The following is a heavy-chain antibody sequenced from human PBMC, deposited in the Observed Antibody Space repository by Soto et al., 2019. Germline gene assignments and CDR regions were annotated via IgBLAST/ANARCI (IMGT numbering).Heavy chain of an antibody. Sequence: QVQLVESGGGVVQPGRSLRLSCAAFGFDFNTYGFHWVRQAPGKGLEWVAAISFDGGSQYYADSVKGRLTVSRDKSNSTLYLQMNSLGAQDTARYFCAQDSSVTAAGSGGWFDPWGTGTLVIVSS. CDR2: ISFDGGSQ. CDR3: AQDSSVTAAGSGGWFDP. CDR1: GFDFNTYG. J-gene: IGHJ5*02. V-gene: IGHV3-30*18. D-gene: IGHD6-13*01.